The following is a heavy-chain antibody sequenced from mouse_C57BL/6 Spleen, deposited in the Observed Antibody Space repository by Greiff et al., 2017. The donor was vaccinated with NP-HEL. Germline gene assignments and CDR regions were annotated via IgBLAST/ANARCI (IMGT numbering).Heavy chain of an antibody. CDR3: ARLGDYGNILFDY. Sequence: QVHVKQSGAELARPGASVKMSCKASGYTFTSYTMHWVKQRPGQGLEWIGYINPSSGYTKYNQKFKDKATLTADKSSSTAYMQLSSLTSEDSAVYYCARLGDYGNILFDYWGQGTTLTVSS. V-gene: IGHV1-4*01. J-gene: IGHJ2*01. D-gene: IGHD2-1*01. CDR2: INPSSGYT. CDR1: GYTFTSYT.